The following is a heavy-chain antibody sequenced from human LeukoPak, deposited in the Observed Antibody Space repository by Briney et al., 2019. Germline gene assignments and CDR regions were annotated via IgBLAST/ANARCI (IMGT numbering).Heavy chain of an antibody. CDR1: GFTFSSYA. Sequence: GGSLRLSCAASGFTFSSYAMSWVRQAPGKGLEWVSSISSSSSYIYYADSVKGRFTISRDNAKNSLYLQMNSLRAEGTAVYYCAREISSSWSYGMDVWGQGTTVTVSS. V-gene: IGHV3-21*01. CDR3: AREISSSWSYGMDV. CDR2: ISSSSSYI. J-gene: IGHJ6*02. D-gene: IGHD6-13*01.